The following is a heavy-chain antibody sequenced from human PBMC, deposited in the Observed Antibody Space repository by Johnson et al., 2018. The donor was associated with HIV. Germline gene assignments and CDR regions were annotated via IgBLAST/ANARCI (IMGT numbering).Heavy chain of an antibody. CDR1: GFTFSNFG. J-gene: IGHJ3*01. V-gene: IGHV3-30*19. D-gene: IGHD2-8*02. CDR2: ISYDGSNK. Sequence: QVQLVESGGGVVQPGRSLRLSCAASGFTFSNFGMHWVRQAPGKGLEWVAVISYDGSNKYYADSVKGRFTISRDNSKNTLYLQMNSLRAEDTAVYYCAREGGVHCTGGVCYRSTDAFDFWGQGTMVTVSS. CDR3: AREGGVHCTGGVCYRSTDAFDF.